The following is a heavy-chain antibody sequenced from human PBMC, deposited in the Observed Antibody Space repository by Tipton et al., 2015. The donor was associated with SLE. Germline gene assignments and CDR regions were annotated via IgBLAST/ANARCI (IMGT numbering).Heavy chain of an antibody. CDR1: GFTFSSYS. Sequence: QLVQSGGGVVQPGGSLRLSCAASGFTFSSYSMNWVRQAPGKGLEWVSSISSSSSYIYYADSVKGRFTISRDNAKNSLYLQMNSLRAEDTAVYYCARRAAVASYWYFDLWGRGTLVTVSS. J-gene: IGHJ2*01. V-gene: IGHV3-21*01. CDR3: ARRAAVASYWYFDL. D-gene: IGHD6-19*01. CDR2: ISSSSSYI.